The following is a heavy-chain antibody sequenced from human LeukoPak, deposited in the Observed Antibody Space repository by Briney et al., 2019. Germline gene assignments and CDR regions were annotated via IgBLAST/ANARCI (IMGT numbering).Heavy chain of an antibody. CDR2: IKQDGSEK. CDR1: GFTFSSYW. D-gene: IGHD3-22*01. Sequence: GRSLRLSCAASGFTFSSYWMSWVRQAPGKGLEWVANIKQDGSEKYYVDSVKGRFTISRDNAKNSLYLQMNSLRAEDTAVYYCARGATYYYDTPGVYFDYWGQGTLVTVSS. CDR3: ARGATYYYDTPGVYFDY. J-gene: IGHJ4*02. V-gene: IGHV3-7*01.